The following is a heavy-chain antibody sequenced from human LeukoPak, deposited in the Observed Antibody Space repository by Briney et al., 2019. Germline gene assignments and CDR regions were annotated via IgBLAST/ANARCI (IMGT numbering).Heavy chain of an antibody. V-gene: IGHV3-7*01. CDR1: GFTFSNYW. CDR2: IKQDGTEK. CDR3: ARQGPYDAFDI. Sequence: GGSLRLSCAASGFTFSNYWMSWVRQAPGKGLEWVANIKQDGTEKYYVDSVKGRFTISRDNAENSLYLQMNSLRVEDSAVYYCARQGPYDAFDIWGQGTMVTVSS. J-gene: IGHJ3*02.